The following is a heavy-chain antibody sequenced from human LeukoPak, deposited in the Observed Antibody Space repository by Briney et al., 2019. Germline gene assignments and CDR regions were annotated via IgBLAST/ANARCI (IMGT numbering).Heavy chain of an antibody. Sequence: GGSLRLSCAASGFTFSSYWMSWVRQAPGKGLEWVANIKQDGSEKYYVDSVKGRFTISRDNAKNPLYLQMNSLRAEDTAVYYCASFAIFGVVGNAFDIWGQGTMVTVSS. J-gene: IGHJ3*02. CDR1: GFTFSSYW. V-gene: IGHV3-7*01. D-gene: IGHD3-3*01. CDR3: ASFAIFGVVGNAFDI. CDR2: IKQDGSEK.